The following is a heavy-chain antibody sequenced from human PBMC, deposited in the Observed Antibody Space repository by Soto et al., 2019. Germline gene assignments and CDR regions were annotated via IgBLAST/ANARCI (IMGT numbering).Heavy chain of an antibody. V-gene: IGHV4-4*07. Sequence: TSETLSLTCSVSGGTISGYYWTWIRQPAGKGLEWIGRIYSSGNTKYNPSLQSRVTMSLDTSNNQFSLRLTSVTAADTAVYYCARWEGRGGYGFDYYYYGMDVWGQGTTVTVSS. CDR2: IYSSGNT. D-gene: IGHD5-12*01. CDR1: GGTISGYY. CDR3: ARWEGRGGYGFDYYYYGMDV. J-gene: IGHJ6*02.